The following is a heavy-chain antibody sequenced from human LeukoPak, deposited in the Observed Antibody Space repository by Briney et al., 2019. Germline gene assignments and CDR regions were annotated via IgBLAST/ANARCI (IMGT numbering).Heavy chain of an antibody. CDR2: INHSGST. J-gene: IGHJ4*02. CDR1: GGSFSGYY. V-gene: IGHV4-34*01. Sequence: SETLSLTCAVYGGSFSGYYWSWIRQPPGKGLEWIGEINHSGSTNYNPSLKSRVTILVDTSKNQFSLKLSSVTAADTAVYYCATSGSYSYYFDYWGQGTLVTVSS. D-gene: IGHD1-26*01. CDR3: ATSGSYSYYFDY.